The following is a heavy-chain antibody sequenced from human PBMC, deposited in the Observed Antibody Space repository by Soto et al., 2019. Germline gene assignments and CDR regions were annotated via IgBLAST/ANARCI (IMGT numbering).Heavy chain of an antibody. Sequence: PGESLKISCKGSGYSFTSYWIGWVRQMPGKGLEWMGIIYPGDSDTRYSPSFQGQVTISADKSISTAYLQWSSLKASDTAMYYCASTAADEGDREDYYYYGMDVWGQGTTVTVSS. CDR3: ASTAADEGDREDYYYYGMDV. CDR1: GYSFTSYW. CDR2: IYPGDSDT. D-gene: IGHD4-17*01. V-gene: IGHV5-51*01. J-gene: IGHJ6*02.